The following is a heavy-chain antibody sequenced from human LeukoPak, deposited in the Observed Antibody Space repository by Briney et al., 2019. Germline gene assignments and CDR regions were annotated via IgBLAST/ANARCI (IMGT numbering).Heavy chain of an antibody. V-gene: IGHV4-4*02. CDR3: ARGLGRIAVAGPAYYFDY. Sequence: SETLSLTCAVSGGSLSSSNWWSWVRQPPGKGLEWIGEIYHSGSTNYNPSLKSRVTISVDKSKNQFSLKLSSVTAADTAVYYCARGLGRIAVAGPAYYFDYWGQGTLVTVSS. CDR1: GGSLSSSNW. D-gene: IGHD6-19*01. J-gene: IGHJ4*02. CDR2: IYHSGST.